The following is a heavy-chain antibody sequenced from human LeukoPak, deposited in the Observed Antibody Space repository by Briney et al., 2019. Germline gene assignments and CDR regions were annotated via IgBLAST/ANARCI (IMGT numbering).Heavy chain of an antibody. Sequence: SETLSLTCAVYGGSFSGYYWSWIRQPPGKGLEWIGEINHSGSTNYNPSLESRVTMSVDTSKNQLSLKLSSVTAADTAVYYCARGVVAAAGTWDYWGQGTLVTVSS. D-gene: IGHD6-13*01. V-gene: IGHV4-34*01. J-gene: IGHJ4*02. CDR1: GGSFSGYY. CDR2: INHSGST. CDR3: ARGVVAAAGTWDY.